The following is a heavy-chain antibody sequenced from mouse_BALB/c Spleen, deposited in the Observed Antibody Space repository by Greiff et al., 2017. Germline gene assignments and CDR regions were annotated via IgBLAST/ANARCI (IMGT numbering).Heavy chain of an antibody. CDR1: GFTFSSYG. Sequence: EVKLQESGGGLVQPGGSLKLSCAASGFTFSSYGMSWVRQTPDKRLELVATINSNGGSTYYPDSVKGRFTISRDNAKNTLYLQMSSLKSEDTAMYYCARDSNYLFAYWGQGTLVTVSA. CDR2: INSNGGST. CDR3: ARDSNYLFAY. V-gene: IGHV5-6-3*01. J-gene: IGHJ3*01. D-gene: IGHD2-5*01.